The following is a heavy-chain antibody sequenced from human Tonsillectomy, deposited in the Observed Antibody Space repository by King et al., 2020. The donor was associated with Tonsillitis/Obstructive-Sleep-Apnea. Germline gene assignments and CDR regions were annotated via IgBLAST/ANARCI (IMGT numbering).Heavy chain of an antibody. D-gene: IGHD2-2*01. V-gene: IGHV4-59*01. Sequence: MQLQESGPGLVKPSEILSLTCTVSGGSISSYYWSWIRQPPGKGLEWIGYIFYSGSTNYNPSLKSRVTISVDTSKNQFSLKLSSVTAADTAVYYCARDHCSSTSCYGNYYYMDVWGKGTTVTVSS. J-gene: IGHJ6*03. CDR2: IFYSGST. CDR3: ARDHCSSTSCYGNYYYMDV. CDR1: GGSISSYY.